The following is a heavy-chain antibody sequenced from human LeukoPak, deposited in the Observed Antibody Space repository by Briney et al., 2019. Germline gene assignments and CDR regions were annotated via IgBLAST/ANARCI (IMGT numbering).Heavy chain of an antibody. J-gene: IGHJ5*02. D-gene: IGHD2-8*01. Sequence: GASVKVSCKASGYTFTSYGISWVRQAPGQGLEWMGWISAYNGNTNYAQKFQGRVTMTRDTSTSTVYMELSSLRSEDTAVYYCARGYCTNGVCFGLAYWFDPWGQGTLVTVSS. CDR2: ISAYNGNT. CDR1: GYTFTSYG. CDR3: ARGYCTNGVCFGLAYWFDP. V-gene: IGHV1-18*01.